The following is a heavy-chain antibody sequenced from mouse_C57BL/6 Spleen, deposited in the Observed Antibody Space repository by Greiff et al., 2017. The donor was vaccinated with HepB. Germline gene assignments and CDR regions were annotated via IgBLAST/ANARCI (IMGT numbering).Heavy chain of an antibody. V-gene: IGHV1-81*01. CDR3: ARSYYDGSSYAMDY. Sequence: VQLQQSGAELARPGASVKLSCKASGYTFTSYGISWVKQRTGQGLEWIGEIYPRSGNTYYNEKFKGKATLTADKSSSTAYMELRSLTSEDSAVYFCARSYYDGSSYAMDYWGQGTSVTVSS. CDR1: GYTFTSYG. J-gene: IGHJ4*01. CDR2: IYPRSGNT. D-gene: IGHD1-1*01.